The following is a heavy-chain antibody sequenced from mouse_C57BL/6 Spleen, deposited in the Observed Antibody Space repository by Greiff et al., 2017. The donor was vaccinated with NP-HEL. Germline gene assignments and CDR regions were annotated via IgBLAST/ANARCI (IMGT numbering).Heavy chain of an antibody. CDR2: IDPEDGDT. D-gene: IGHD2-4*01. CDR3: TTTGYDYGDYAMDY. CDR1: GFNIKDYY. Sequence: EVQLQQSGAELVRPGASVKLSCTASGFNIKDYYMHWVKQRPEQGLEWIGRIDPEDGDTEYAPKFQGKATMTADTSSITAYLQLSSLTSEDTAVYYCTTTGYDYGDYAMDYWGQGTSVTVSS. J-gene: IGHJ4*01. V-gene: IGHV14-1*01.